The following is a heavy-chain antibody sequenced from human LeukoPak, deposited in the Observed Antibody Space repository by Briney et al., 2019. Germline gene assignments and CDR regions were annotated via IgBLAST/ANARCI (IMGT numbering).Heavy chain of an antibody. CDR2: IIPNLGTT. Sequence: SVKVSCKASGGTSNSHAISWVRQAPGQGLEWMGRIIPNLGTTNRAQNFQDRVTLTADKSTNTAYMELTSLTSDDTAVYHCATTNDGGGYQWGDFFNFWGQGTLVTVSS. D-gene: IGHD3-22*01. V-gene: IGHV1-69*04. CDR3: ATTNDGGGYQWGDFFNF. J-gene: IGHJ4*02. CDR1: GGTSNSHA.